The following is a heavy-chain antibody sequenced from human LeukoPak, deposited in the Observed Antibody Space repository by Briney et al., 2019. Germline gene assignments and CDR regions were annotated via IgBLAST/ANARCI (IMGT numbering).Heavy chain of an antibody. CDR3: AKPYYYGSRSYMDF. J-gene: IGHJ4*02. Sequence: WGSLRLSCAASGFTFSSYGMHWVRQAPGKGLEWVPVISYDGSNTYYADSVKGRFTISRDNSKNMLYLQMNSLRAEDTAVYYCAKPYYYGSRSYMDFRGQGTLVPVSS. CDR1: GFTFSSYG. D-gene: IGHD3-10*01. V-gene: IGHV3-30*18. CDR2: ISYDGSNT.